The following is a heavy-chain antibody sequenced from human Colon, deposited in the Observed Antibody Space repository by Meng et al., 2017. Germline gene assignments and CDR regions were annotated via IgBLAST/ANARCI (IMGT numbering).Heavy chain of an antibody. J-gene: IGHJ6*02. CDR2: ISVTVDTT. V-gene: IGHV3-23*01. CDR3: AKDPRMAVPGGGYHYYGMDV. D-gene: IGHD6-19*01. Sequence: GGSLRLSCAASGFTFNYALSWVRQAPGKGLEWVSSISVTVDTTYFAESVRGRFTISRDNSKKTVFLLMDSMRTEDTAVYYCAKDPRMAVPGGGYHYYGMDVWGQGTTVTVSS. CDR1: GFTFNYA.